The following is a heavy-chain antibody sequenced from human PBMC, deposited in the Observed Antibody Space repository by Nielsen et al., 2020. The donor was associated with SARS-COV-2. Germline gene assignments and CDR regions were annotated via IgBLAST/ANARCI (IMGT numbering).Heavy chain of an antibody. Sequence: GESLKISCAASGFTFSSFALSWFRQAPGKGLEWVSGFTGVGDTTSYVDSVKGRFTISRDNSQNTLSLQMNSLRAEDTAVYYCARVFGGYYGYWGQGTLVTVSS. V-gene: IGHV3-23*01. J-gene: IGHJ4*02. D-gene: IGHD3-3*01. CDR2: FTGVGDTT. CDR1: GFTFSSFA. CDR3: ARVFGGYYGY.